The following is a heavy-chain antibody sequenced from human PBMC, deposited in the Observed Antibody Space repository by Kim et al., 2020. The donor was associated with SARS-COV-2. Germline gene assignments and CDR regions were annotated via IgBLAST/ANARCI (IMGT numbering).Heavy chain of an antibody. Sequence: ASVKVSCKASGYTFTNYGIHWVCQAPGQRLEWMGWMSVGNGNTKYSRKFQDRVTITKDTSASTVYMELSSLKSEDTAVYYCARGSLGATLDFWVQGTLVT. CDR2: MSVGNGNT. V-gene: IGHV1-3*01. D-gene: IGHD1-26*01. CDR1: GYTFTNYG. J-gene: IGHJ4*02. CDR3: ARGSLGATLDF.